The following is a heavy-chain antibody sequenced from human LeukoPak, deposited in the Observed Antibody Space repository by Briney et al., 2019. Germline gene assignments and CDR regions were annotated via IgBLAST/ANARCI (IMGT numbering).Heavy chain of an antibody. D-gene: IGHD4-17*01. V-gene: IGHV1-2*02. CDR2: INPNSGGT. CDR3: ARVGLTTVTLNWFDP. Sequence: ASVKVSCKASGYTFTGYYMHWVRQAPGQGLEWMGWINPNSGGTNYAQKFQGGVAMTRDTSISTAYMELSRLRSDDTAVYYCARVGLTTVTLNWFDPWGQGTLVTVSS. CDR1: GYTFTGYY. J-gene: IGHJ5*02.